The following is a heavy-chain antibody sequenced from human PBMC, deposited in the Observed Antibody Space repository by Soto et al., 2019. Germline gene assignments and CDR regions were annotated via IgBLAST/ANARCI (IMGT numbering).Heavy chain of an antibody. D-gene: IGHD6-19*01. CDR3: AGGSGWLIDY. V-gene: IGHV3-7*03. CDR2: IKKDGSEI. CDR1: GFAFWGDW. J-gene: IGHJ4*02. Sequence: GGSLRLSCVASGFAFWGDWMSWVRQAPGKGLEWVAIIKKDGSEIHYVDSVKGRFTISRDNAKNSLYLQMNGPRAEDTAVYYCAGGSGWLIDYWGRGTLVTVSS.